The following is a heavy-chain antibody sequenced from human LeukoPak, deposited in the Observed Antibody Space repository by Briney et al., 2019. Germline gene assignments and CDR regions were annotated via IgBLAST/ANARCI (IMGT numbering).Heavy chain of an antibody. CDR1: GFSVSGNY. J-gene: IGHJ5*02. V-gene: IGHV3-53*01. CDR2: IYSATDT. D-gene: IGHD3-16*01. Sequence: GGSLRLSCAASGFSVSGNYMSWVRQAPGKGLEWVSLIYSATDTYYADSVKGRFSISRDNSKNTLYLQMNSLRAEDTAVYYCAREPQGGWFDPCGQGTLVIVSS. CDR3: AREPQGGWFDP.